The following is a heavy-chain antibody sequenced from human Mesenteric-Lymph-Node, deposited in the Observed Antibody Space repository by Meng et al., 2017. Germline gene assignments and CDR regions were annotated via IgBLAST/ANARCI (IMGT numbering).Heavy chain of an antibody. CDR1: GGSISISGYY. J-gene: IGHJ5*02. Sequence: QPQLQESGPGLGKPSQALSLTCRVSGGSISISGYYWGWIRQPPGKGLEWIGSIGHSGFTYYTPSLKSRVTVSIDTSRNQFSLWLTSVTAADTAVYYCVRSSGWVKTGFDPWGQGTLVTVSS. D-gene: IGHD6-19*01. CDR2: IGHSGFT. V-gene: IGHV4-39*01. CDR3: VRSSGWVKTGFDP.